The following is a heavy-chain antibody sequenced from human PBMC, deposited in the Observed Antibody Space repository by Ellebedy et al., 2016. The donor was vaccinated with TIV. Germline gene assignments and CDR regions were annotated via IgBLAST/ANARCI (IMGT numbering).Heavy chain of an antibody. V-gene: IGHV1-3*01. J-gene: IGHJ4*02. Sequence: ASVKVSCKASGYTFTSYAMHWVRQAPGQRLEWMGWINAGNGNTKYSQKFQGRVTITRDTSASTAYMDLSSLRSEDTAVYYCVRDTPYYYGSGSLGYWGQGTLVTVSS. D-gene: IGHD3-10*01. CDR1: GYTFTSYA. CDR2: INAGNGNT. CDR3: VRDTPYYYGSGSLGY.